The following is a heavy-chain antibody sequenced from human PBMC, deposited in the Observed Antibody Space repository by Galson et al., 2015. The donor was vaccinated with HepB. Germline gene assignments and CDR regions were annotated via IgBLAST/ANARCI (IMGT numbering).Heavy chain of an antibody. CDR1: GYTFTSYA. CDR2: INAGNGNT. CDR3: AREPYYYDSSGYLLRTGMDV. D-gene: IGHD3-22*01. J-gene: IGHJ6*02. V-gene: IGHV1-3*01. Sequence: SVKVSCKASGYTFTSYAMHWVRQAPGQRLEWMGWINAGNGNTKYSQKFQGRVTITRDTSASTAYMELSSLRSEDTAVYYCAREPYYYDSSGYLLRTGMDVWGQGTTVTVSS.